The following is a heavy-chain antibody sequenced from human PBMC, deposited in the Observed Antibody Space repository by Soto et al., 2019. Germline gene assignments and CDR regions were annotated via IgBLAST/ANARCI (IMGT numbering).Heavy chain of an antibody. CDR3: ARDTLYDSSGYYYVGYNWFDP. Sequence: VASVKVSCKACGYTFTSYAMHWVRQAPGQRLEWMGWINAGNGNTKYSQKFQGRVTITRDTSASTAYMELSSLRSEDTAVYYCARDTLYDSSGYYYVGYNWFDPWGQGTLVTVSS. CDR2: INAGNGNT. V-gene: IGHV1-3*01. D-gene: IGHD3-22*01. J-gene: IGHJ5*02. CDR1: GYTFTSYA.